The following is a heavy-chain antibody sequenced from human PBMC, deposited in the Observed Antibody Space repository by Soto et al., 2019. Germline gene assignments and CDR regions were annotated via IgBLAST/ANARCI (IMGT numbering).Heavy chain of an antibody. CDR2: IKNKFECATT. CDR3: APDWNFDS. CDR1: GFTLSNAW. V-gene: IGHV3-15*01. D-gene: IGHD1-1*01. J-gene: IGHJ5*01. Sequence: EVQLVESGGGLVKPGGSLRLSCAASGFTLSNAWVSWVRQAPGKGLEWVGRIKNKFECATTDYAAPVKGRFTISRDDSKNMLYLQMSRLITDDTAVYYCAPDWNFDSLGQGTMVTVSS.